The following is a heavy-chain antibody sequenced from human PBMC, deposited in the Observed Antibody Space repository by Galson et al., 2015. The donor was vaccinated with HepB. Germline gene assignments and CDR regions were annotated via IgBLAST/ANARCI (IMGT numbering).Heavy chain of an antibody. D-gene: IGHD7-27*01. J-gene: IGHJ4*02. CDR3: TTVNWAGVDY. CDR2: IKQDGSEK. CDR1: GFSFSNYR. V-gene: IGHV3-7*03. Sequence: SLRLSCAASGFSFSNYRMNWVRQAPGKGLEWVANIKQDGSEKYYVDSVRGRFTVSRDNAKNSLYLQMNSLRAEDTAVYYCTTVNWAGVDYWGQGTLVTVSS.